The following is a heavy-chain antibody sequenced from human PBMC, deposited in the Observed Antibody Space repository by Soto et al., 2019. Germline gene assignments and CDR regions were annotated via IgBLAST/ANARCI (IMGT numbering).Heavy chain of an antibody. CDR2: FDPEDGET. V-gene: IGHV1-24*01. CDR3: ATRVLRYFDWSYGLFDY. J-gene: IGHJ4*02. D-gene: IGHD3-9*01. CDR1: GYTLTELS. Sequence: ASVKVSCKVSGYTLTELSMHWVRRAPGKGLEWMGGFDPEDGETIYAQKFQGRVTMTEDTSTDTAYMELSSLRSEDTAVYYCATRVLRYFDWSYGLFDYWGQGTLVTVSS.